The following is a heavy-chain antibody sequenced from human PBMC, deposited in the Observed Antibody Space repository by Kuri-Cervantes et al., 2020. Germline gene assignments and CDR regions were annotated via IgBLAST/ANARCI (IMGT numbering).Heavy chain of an antibody. CDR2: ISSSSSYI. D-gene: IGHD3-3*01. V-gene: IGHV3-21*03. CDR3: ARVGHRYYNFWSVPVDY. J-gene: IGHJ4*02. Sequence: GESLKISCAASGFTFSSFAMSWVRQAPGKGLEWVSSISSSSSYIYYTDSVKGRFTISRDNAKNSLYLQMNSLRAEDTAVYYCARVGHRYYNFWSVPVDYWGQGTLVTVSS. CDR1: GFTFSSFA.